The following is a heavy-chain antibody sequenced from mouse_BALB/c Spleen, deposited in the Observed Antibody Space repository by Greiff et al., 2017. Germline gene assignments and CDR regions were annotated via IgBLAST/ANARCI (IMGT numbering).Heavy chain of an antibody. D-gene: IGHD2-14*01. CDR2: ISNGGGST. CDR3: ARHKGDYYRSFAY. J-gene: IGHJ3*01. Sequence: DVHLVESGGGLVQPGGSLKLSCAASGFTFSSYTMSWVRQTPEKRLEWVAYISNGGGSTYYPDTVKGRFTISRDNAKNTLYLQMSSLKSEDTAMYYCARHKGDYYRSFAYWGQGTLVTVSA. V-gene: IGHV5-12-2*01. CDR1: GFTFSSYT.